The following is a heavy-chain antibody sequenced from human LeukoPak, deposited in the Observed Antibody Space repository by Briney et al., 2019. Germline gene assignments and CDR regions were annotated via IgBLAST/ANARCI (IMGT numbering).Heavy chain of an antibody. V-gene: IGHV1-69*13. D-gene: IGHD3-3*01. CDR1: GYNFISSG. CDR2: IIPIFGTA. Sequence: GASVKVSCKASGYNFISSGVTWVRQAPGQGLEWMGGIIPIFGTANYAQKFQGRVTITADESTSTAYMGLSSLRSEDTAVYYCARVTIFGVVIRHYYGMDVWGQGTTVTVSS. J-gene: IGHJ6*02. CDR3: ARVTIFGVVIRHYYGMDV.